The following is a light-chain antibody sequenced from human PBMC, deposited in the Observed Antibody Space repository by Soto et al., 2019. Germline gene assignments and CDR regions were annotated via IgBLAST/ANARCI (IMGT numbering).Light chain of an antibody. CDR1: ESVSSNY. J-gene: IGKJ1*01. CDR3: QQYGSSPRT. CDR2: GTS. Sequence: EIVLTQSPGTLSLSPGEGATLSCRASESVSSNYLAWYQLKPGQAPRLLIYGTSIGAAGIPDRFSGSGSGTDFTLTISRLDPEDFAVYFCQQYGSSPRTFGQGTEVEIK. V-gene: IGKV3-20*01.